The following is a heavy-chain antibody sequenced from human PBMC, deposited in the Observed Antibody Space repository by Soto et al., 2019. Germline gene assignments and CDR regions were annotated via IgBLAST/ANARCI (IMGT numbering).Heavy chain of an antibody. Sequence: PSETLSLTCTVAGGSGIGGDCYWSWNSQHPGKGLEWIGYIYYSGSTYYNPSLKSRVTISVDTSENQLSLKLSTVTAADTAIYYCVRDLSSGSWGAFDIWGQGAMVTVSS. CDR2: IYYSGST. CDR1: GGSGIGGDCY. CDR3: VRDLSSGSWGAFDI. J-gene: IGHJ3*02. V-gene: IGHV4-31*03. D-gene: IGHD3-22*01.